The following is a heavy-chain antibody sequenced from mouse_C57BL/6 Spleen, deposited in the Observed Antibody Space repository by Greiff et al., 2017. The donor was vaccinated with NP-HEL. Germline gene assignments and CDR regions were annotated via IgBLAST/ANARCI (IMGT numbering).Heavy chain of an antibody. D-gene: IGHD2-3*01. CDR3: ARQEDGYYGWFAY. CDR1: GFTFSDYG. V-gene: IGHV5-15*01. CDR2: ISNLAYSI. Sequence: EVQRVESGGGLVQPGGSLKLSCAASGFTFSDYGMAWVRQAPRKGPEWVAFISNLAYSIYYADTVTGRFTISRENAKNTLYLEMSSLRSEDTAMYYCARQEDGYYGWFAYWGQGTLVTVSA. J-gene: IGHJ3*01.